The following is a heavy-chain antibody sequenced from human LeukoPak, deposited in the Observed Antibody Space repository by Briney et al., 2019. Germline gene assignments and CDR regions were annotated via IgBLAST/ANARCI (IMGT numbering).Heavy chain of an antibody. CDR3: ASFYGSGFSFDY. V-gene: IGHV4-38-2*02. CDR1: GYSISSGYY. J-gene: IGHJ4*02. D-gene: IGHD3-10*01. Sequence: SETLSLTCTVSGYSISSGYYWGWIRQPPGQGLEWIGSIYHSGSTYYNPSLKSRVTISVDTSKNQFSLKLSSVTAADTAVYYCASFYGSGFSFDYWGQGTLVTVSS. CDR2: IYHSGST.